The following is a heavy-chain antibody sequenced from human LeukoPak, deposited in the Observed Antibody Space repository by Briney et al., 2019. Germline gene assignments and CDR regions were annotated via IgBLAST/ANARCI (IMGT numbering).Heavy chain of an antibody. D-gene: IGHD5-18*01. V-gene: IGHV4-59*12. CDR2: IYYSGST. J-gene: IGHJ4*02. Sequence: PSETLSLTCTVSGGSISRYYWSWIRQPPGKGLEWIGYIYYSGSTNYNPSLKSRVTISVDTSKNQFSLKLSSVTAADTAVYYCARGGHTAMVYFDYWGQGTLVTVSS. CDR1: GGSISRYY. CDR3: ARGGHTAMVYFDY.